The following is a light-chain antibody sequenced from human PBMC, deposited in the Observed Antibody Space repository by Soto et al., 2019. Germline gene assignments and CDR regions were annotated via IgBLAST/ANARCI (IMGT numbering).Light chain of an antibody. CDR2: GAS. J-gene: IGKJ1*01. CDR1: QSVSSSY. V-gene: IGKV3-20*01. CDR3: QHEGSSGWT. Sequence: EIVLTQSPGTLSLSPGERATLSCRASQSVSSSYLAWYQQKPGQAPRLLIYGASSRATGIPDRFSGGGSGTDFTLTILRLEPEDFAVYYCQHEGSSGWTFGQGTKVEIK.